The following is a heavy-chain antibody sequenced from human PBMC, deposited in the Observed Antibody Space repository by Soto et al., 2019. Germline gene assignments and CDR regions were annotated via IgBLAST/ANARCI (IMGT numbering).Heavy chain of an antibody. CDR3: ARGHGVIIGAMDV. D-gene: IGHD3-3*01. CDR1: GYTFTTYY. J-gene: IGHJ6*02. CDR2: TSSYNIDT. V-gene: IGHV1-18*04. Sequence: ASVKVSCKASGYTFTTYYMHWVRQAPGKGLEWMGWTSSYNIDTFYADKFQDRVSMTTDTSTGTAYMELGSLSSDDTAVYYCARGHGVIIGAMDVWGQGTAVTVSS.